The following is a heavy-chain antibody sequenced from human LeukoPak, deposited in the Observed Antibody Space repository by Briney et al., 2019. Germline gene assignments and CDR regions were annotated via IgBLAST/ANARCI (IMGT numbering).Heavy chain of an antibody. Sequence: GGSLRLSCAASGFTFDDYTMHWVRQAPGKGLEWVSLISWDGGRTYFAGSVKGRFTISRDNSKNSLYLQMNSLRTEDTALYYCAKEALGGASDYWGQGTLVTVSS. CDR2: ISWDGGRT. J-gene: IGHJ4*02. D-gene: IGHD3-16*01. CDR3: AKEALGGASDY. V-gene: IGHV3-43*01. CDR1: GFTFDDYT.